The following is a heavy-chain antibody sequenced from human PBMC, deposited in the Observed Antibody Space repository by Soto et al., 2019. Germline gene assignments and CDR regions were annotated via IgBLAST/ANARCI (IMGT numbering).Heavy chain of an antibody. CDR3: ARESEDLTSNFDY. J-gene: IGHJ4*02. V-gene: IGHV3-21*06. CDR2: ISSTTNYI. CDR1: GFIFTRYI. Sequence: GGSLRLSCAASGFIFTRYIMNWVRQSPGKGLEWVSSISSTTNYIYYGDSMKGRFTISRDNAKNSLYLEMNSLRAEDTAVYYCARESEDLTSNFDYWGQGTLVTVSS.